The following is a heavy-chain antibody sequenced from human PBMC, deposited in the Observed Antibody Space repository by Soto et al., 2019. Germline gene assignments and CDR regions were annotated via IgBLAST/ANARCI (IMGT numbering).Heavy chain of an antibody. Sequence: QVQLVQSGAEVQKPGSSVKVSCKASGGTFSSYAISWVRQAPGQGLEWMGGIIPIFGTANYAQKFQGRVTITADKSTSTAYRELSSLRSEDTAVYYCARDKTYYGMDVWGQGTTVTVSS. CDR3: ARDKTYYGMDV. CDR1: GGTFSSYA. CDR2: IIPIFGTA. J-gene: IGHJ6*02. V-gene: IGHV1-69*06.